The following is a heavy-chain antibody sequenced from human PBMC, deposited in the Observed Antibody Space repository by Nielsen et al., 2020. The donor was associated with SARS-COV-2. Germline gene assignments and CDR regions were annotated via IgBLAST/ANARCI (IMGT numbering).Heavy chain of an antibody. V-gene: IGHV3-21*01. CDR3: ARDVVAATNWFDP. CDR2: ISSSSSYI. Sequence: GESLKISCAASGFTFSSYSMNWVRQAPGKGLEWVSSISSSSSYIYYADSVKGRFTISRDNAKNSLYLQMNSLRAEDTAVYYCARDVVAATNWFDPWGQGTLVTVSS. D-gene: IGHD2-15*01. CDR1: GFTFSSYS. J-gene: IGHJ5*02.